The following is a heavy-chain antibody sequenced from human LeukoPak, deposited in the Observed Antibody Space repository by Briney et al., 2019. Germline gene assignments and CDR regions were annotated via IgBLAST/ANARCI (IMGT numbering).Heavy chain of an antibody. CDR3: ARNYGSGSGDYYYGMDV. Sequence: SETLSLSCAVSGGSISSGGYSWSWIRQPPGKGLEWIGYIYHSGSTYYNPSLKSRVTISVDRSKNQFSLKLSSVTAADTAVYYCARNYGSGSGDYYYGMDVWGKGTTVTVSS. D-gene: IGHD3-10*01. J-gene: IGHJ6*04. CDR2: IYHSGST. CDR1: GGSISSGGYS. V-gene: IGHV4-30-2*01.